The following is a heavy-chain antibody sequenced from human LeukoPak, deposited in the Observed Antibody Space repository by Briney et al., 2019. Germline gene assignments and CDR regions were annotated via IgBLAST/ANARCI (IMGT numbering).Heavy chain of an antibody. J-gene: IGHJ4*02. Sequence: SVTVSCTASGFTFTSSAVQWVRQARGQRLEWIGWIVVGSGNTNYAQKFQERVTITRDMSTSTAYMELSSLRSEDTAVYYCAAAWMYDSSGYYFYWGQGTLVTVSS. CDR1: GFTFTSSA. CDR2: IVVGSGNT. D-gene: IGHD3-22*01. V-gene: IGHV1-58*01. CDR3: AAAWMYDSSGYYFY.